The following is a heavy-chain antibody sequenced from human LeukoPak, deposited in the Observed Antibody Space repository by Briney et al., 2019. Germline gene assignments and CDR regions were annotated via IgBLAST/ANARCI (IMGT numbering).Heavy chain of an antibody. CDR2: IWYDGSNK. J-gene: IGHJ3*01. Sequence: GGSLRLSCAASGFTFSGYGMHWVRQAPGKGLEWVAVIWYDGSNKYYADSVKGRFTISRDNSKNTLYLQMNSLRAEDTAVYYCVRGRGYSAYGNAFDLWGQGTMVTVSS. D-gene: IGHD5-12*01. CDR3: VRGRGYSAYGNAFDL. V-gene: IGHV3-33*01. CDR1: GFTFSGYG.